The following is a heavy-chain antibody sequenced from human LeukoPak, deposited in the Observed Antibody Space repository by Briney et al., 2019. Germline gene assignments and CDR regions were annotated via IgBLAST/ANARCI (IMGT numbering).Heavy chain of an antibody. CDR3: ATRPVYYYYYMDV. J-gene: IGHJ6*03. CDR1: GGSFSGYY. V-gene: IGHV4-34*01. CDR2: INHSGST. Sequence: SETLSLTCAVYGGSFSGYYWSWIRQPPGKGLEWIGEINHSGSTNYNPSLKSRVTISVDTSKNQFSLKLSSVTAADTAVYYCATRPVYYYYYMDVWGKGTTVTVSS. D-gene: IGHD6-6*01.